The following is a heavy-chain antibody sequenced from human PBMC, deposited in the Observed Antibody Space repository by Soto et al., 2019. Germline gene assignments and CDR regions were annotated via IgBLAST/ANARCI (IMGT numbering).Heavy chain of an antibody. V-gene: IGHV1-18*01. J-gene: IGHJ4*02. Sequence: GASVKVSCKASGYTSTSYGISWVRQAPGQGLEWMGWISGYNGNTNYAQKLQGRVTMTTDTSTSTAYMELRSLRSDDTAVYYCAQAIAAAGTSLGYWGQGTLVTVSS. D-gene: IGHD6-13*01. CDR2: ISGYNGNT. CDR1: GYTSTSYG. CDR3: AQAIAAAGTSLGY.